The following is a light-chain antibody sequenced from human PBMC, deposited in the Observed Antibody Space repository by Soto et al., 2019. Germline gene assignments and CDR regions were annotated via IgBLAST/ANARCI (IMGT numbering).Light chain of an antibody. J-gene: IGKJ1*01. CDR3: QQYNSYPWT. Sequence: DIQMTQSPSTLSASVGDRVTITCRASQSISSWLAWYQQKPGKAPKLLIYKASSLESGVPSRFSGSGSGTECTLTISSLQPDDFATYYCQQYNSYPWTFGQGTQVDIK. CDR1: QSISSW. V-gene: IGKV1-5*03. CDR2: KAS.